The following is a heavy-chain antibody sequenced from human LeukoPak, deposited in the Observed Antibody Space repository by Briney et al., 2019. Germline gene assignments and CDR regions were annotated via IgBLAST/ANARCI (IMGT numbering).Heavy chain of an antibody. J-gene: IGHJ4*02. CDR3: ARGVPDNSYLSF. Sequence: GGSLRLSCAASGFTFSSYWMHWVRQAPGKGLVWVSRISSDGSTTTYADSVKGRFTISRDNAKETVYLQMNSLRAEDTAVYYCARGVPDNSYLSFWGQGTLVTVSS. D-gene: IGHD5-18*01. CDR1: GFTFSSYW. V-gene: IGHV3-74*01. CDR2: ISSDGSTT.